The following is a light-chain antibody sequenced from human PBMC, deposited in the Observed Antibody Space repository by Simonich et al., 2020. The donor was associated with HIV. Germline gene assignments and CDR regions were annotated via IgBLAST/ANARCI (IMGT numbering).Light chain of an antibody. V-gene: IGKV2-28*01. CDR3: MQALQTPLT. Sequence: DIVMTQTPLSLSVTPGQPASISCKSSQSLLHSDGKTYFYWYLQKPGQSPQLLIYLGSNRASGVPDRFSGSGSGTDFTLKISRVEAEDVGVYYCMQALQTPLTFGQGTKVEIK. CDR2: LGS. CDR1: QSLLHSDGKTY. J-gene: IGKJ1*01.